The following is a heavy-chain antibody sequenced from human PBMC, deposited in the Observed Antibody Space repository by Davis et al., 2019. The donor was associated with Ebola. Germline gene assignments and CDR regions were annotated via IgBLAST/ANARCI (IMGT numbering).Heavy chain of an antibody. CDR2: ISWNSGSI. Sequence: GGSLRLSCTASGFNFDDYAMHWVRQAPRKGLEWVSSISWNSGSINYADSVKGRFTISRDNGKNSLYLQMNSLRAEDTALYYCAKEDTALNVGGMDVWGQGTTVTVSS. CDR3: AKEDTALNVGGMDV. CDR1: GFNFDDYA. J-gene: IGHJ6*02. D-gene: IGHD5-18*01. V-gene: IGHV3-9*01.